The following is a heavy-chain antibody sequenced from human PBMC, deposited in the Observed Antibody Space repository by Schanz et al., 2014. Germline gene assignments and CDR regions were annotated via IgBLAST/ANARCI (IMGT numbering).Heavy chain of an antibody. CDR1: GITFSDYA. CDR3: AKIWNAHHLTGRPGWSDGMDV. J-gene: IGHJ6*02. D-gene: IGHD3-3*01. Sequence: EVQLLESGGALEQPGGSLRLSCAASGITFSDYAMSWVRQAPGKGLEWVSTIASGGSHTFYADSVTGRFTISGDNSKNTLFLQMNSPRVEDKPIYNCAKIWNAHHLTGRPGWSDGMDVWGQGTTVVVPS. V-gene: IGHV3-23*01. CDR2: IASGGSHT.